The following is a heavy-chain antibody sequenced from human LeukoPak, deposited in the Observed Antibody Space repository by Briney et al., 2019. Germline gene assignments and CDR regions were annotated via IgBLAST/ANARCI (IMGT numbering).Heavy chain of an antibody. CDR1: GFTLSGFY. CDR2: IGSSDSII. CDR3: GRETVAGTFDY. D-gene: IGHD6-19*01. J-gene: IGHJ4*02. V-gene: IGHV3-11*01. Sequence: GGSLRLSCVACGFTLSGFYMSWIRQAPGKGLEWLADIGSSDSIISYADSLRGRFTISRDYAKNSLHLQMNSLRDEDTAVYYCGRETVAGTFDYWGQGTLVTVSS.